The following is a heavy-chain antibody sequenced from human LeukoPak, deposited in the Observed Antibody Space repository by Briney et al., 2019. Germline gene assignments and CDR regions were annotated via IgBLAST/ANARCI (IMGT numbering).Heavy chain of an antibody. CDR1: GYTFTSYG. Sequence: GASVKVSCKASGYTFTSYGISWVRQAPGQGLEWMGWISAYNGNTNYAQKLQGRVTMTTDTSTCTAYMELRSLRSDDTAVYYCARVGAPTGDWEAFDIWGQGTMVTVSS. CDR2: ISAYNGNT. D-gene: IGHD2-21*02. J-gene: IGHJ3*02. V-gene: IGHV1-18*01. CDR3: ARVGAPTGDWEAFDI.